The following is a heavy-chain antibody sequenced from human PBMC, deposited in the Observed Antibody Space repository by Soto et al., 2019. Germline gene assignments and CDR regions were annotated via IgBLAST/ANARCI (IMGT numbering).Heavy chain of an antibody. Sequence: GGSVRLSCAASGFTFRSYGMHWVRQAPGKGLEWVAVIWYDGSNKYYADSVKGRFTISRDNSKNTLYLQMNSLRAEDTAVYYCASDGMDYDSSGYFDYSGPGTLVTVSS. CDR2: IWYDGSNK. CDR1: GFTFRSYG. D-gene: IGHD3-22*01. CDR3: ASDGMDYDSSGYFDY. V-gene: IGHV3-33*01. J-gene: IGHJ4*02.